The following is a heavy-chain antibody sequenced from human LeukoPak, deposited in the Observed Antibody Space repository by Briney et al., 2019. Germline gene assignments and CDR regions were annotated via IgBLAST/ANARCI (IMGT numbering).Heavy chain of an antibody. J-gene: IGHJ4*02. CDR2: IRPDANDG. V-gene: IGHV3-7*01. CDR3: ARADWGSIDY. CDR1: GFTFSHYC. Sequence: SGGSLRLSCAASGFTFSHYCMTWVRQAPGRGLEWVAIIRPDANDGSYVDSVKGRFTISRDNARNSLYLQLNSLRAEDTAVYFCARADWGSIDYWGQGALVTVSS. D-gene: IGHD7-27*01.